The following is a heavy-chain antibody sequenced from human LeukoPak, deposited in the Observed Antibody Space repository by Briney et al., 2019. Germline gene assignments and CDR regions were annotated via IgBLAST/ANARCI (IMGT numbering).Heavy chain of an antibody. V-gene: IGHV1-58*01. CDR1: GFTFTSSA. D-gene: IGHD5-18*01. Sequence: ASVKVSCKASGFTFTSSAVQWVRQARGQRLEWIGWIVVGSGNTNYAQKFQESVTITRDMSTSTAYMELSSLRSEDTAVYYCAAEESRSYGLGYWGQGTLVTVSS. CDR2: IVVGSGNT. CDR3: AAEESRSYGLGY. J-gene: IGHJ4*02.